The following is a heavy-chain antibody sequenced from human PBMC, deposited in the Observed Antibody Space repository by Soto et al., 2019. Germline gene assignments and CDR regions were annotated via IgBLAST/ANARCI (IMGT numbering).Heavy chain of an antibody. V-gene: IGHV4-31*03. J-gene: IGHJ5*02. D-gene: IGHD6-6*01. Sequence: SETLSLTCTVSGGSISSGGYYWSWIRQHPGKGLEWIGYIYYSGSTYYNPSLKSRVTISVDTSKNQFSLKLSSVTAADTAVYYCARGLYSSSYQPFDPWGQGTLVTVSS. CDR2: IYYSGST. CDR3: ARGLYSSSYQPFDP. CDR1: GGSISSGGYY.